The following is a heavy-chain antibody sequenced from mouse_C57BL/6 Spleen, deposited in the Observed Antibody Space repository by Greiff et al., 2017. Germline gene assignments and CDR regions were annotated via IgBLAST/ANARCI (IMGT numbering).Heavy chain of an antibody. CDR3: ARKDYCGSSYWYFDV. Sequence: QVQLQQSGPELVKPGASVKISCKASGYAFSSSWMNWVKQRPGKGLEWIGRIYPGDGDTNYNGKFKGKATLTADKSSSTAYMQLSSLTSEDSAVYFCARKDYCGSSYWYFDVWGTGTTVTVSS. J-gene: IGHJ1*03. CDR2: IYPGDGDT. CDR1: GYAFSSSW. D-gene: IGHD1-1*01. V-gene: IGHV1-82*01.